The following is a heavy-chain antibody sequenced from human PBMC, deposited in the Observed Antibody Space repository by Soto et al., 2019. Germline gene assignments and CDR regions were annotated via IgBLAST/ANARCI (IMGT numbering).Heavy chain of an antibody. D-gene: IGHD3-3*01. CDR2: ISYDGSNK. V-gene: IGHV3-30-3*01. Sequence: QVQPVESGGGVVQPGRSPRLSCAASGFTFSSYAMHWVRQAPGKGLEWVAVISYDGSNKYYADSVKGRFTISRDNSKNTLYLQMNSLRAEDTAVYYCARETYYDFWSGPYYGMDVWGQGTTVTVSS. J-gene: IGHJ6*02. CDR1: GFTFSSYA. CDR3: ARETYYDFWSGPYYGMDV.